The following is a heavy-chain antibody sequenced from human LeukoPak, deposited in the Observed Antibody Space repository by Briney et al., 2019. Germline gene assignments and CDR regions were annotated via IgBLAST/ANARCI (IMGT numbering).Heavy chain of an antibody. J-gene: IGHJ4*02. V-gene: IGHV3-30*04. CDR1: GFTFSNYA. Sequence: GGSLRLSCAASGFTFSNYAMHWVRQAPGKGLRWVAAISYDRSNKNYADSVKGRFTISRDNSKNTLYLQMNSLRAEDTAVYYCARGVRIAVAGYIDYWGQGTLVTVSS. CDR3: ARGVRIAVAGYIDY. D-gene: IGHD6-19*01. CDR2: ISYDRSNK.